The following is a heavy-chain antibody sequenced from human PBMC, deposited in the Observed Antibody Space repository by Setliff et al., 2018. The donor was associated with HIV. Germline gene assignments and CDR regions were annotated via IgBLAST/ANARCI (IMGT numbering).Heavy chain of an antibody. CDR1: GDSISNHY. Sequence: SETLSLTCNVSGDSISNHYWNWIRQPPGKGLEWIATIYNSGNSVSNPSLKSRVTISVDTSKNQFSLTLNSVTAADTAVYYCARVEAKVRGATYGMDVGGQGTTVTVSS. J-gene: IGHJ6*02. V-gene: IGHV4-59*11. D-gene: IGHD3-10*01. CDR2: IYNSGNS. CDR3: ARVEAKVRGATYGMDV.